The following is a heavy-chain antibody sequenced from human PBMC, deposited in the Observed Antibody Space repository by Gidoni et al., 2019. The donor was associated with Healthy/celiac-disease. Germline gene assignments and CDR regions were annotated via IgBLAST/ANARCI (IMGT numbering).Heavy chain of an antibody. CDR3: VMGGITGTPGYYGMDV. Sequence: EVQLVASGVGLVQLGGSLSLSCSASGFTFSSYAMHWVRQAPGKGLEYVSAISSNGGSTYYADSVKGRFTISRDNAKNTLYLQMSSLRAEDTAVYYCVMGGITGTPGYYGMDVWGQGTTVTVSS. V-gene: IGHV3-64D*06. CDR2: ISSNGGST. J-gene: IGHJ6*02. D-gene: IGHD1-20*01. CDR1: GFTFSSYA.